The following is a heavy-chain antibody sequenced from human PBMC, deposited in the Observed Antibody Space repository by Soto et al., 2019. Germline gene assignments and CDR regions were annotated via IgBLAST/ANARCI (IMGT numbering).Heavy chain of an antibody. CDR3: ARVYDYGGILFDY. CDR1: GGSISSGGYY. J-gene: IGHJ4*02. D-gene: IGHD4-17*01. V-gene: IGHV4-31*03. CDR2: IYYSGST. Sequence: TSETLSLTCTVSGGSISSGGYYWSWIRQHPGKGLEWIGYIYYSGSTYYNPSLKSRVTISVDTSKNQFSLKLSSVTAADTAVYYCARVYDYGGILFDYWGQGTLVTVSS.